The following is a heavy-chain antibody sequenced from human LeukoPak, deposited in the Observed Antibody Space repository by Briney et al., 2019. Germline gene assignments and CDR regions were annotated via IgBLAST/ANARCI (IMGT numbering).Heavy chain of an antibody. CDR3: ARMYSSGWYEWYYFDY. Sequence: PSETLSLTCAVYGGSFSGYYWSWIRQPPGKGLEWIGEINHSGSTNYNPSLKSRVTISVDTSKNQFSLKLSSVTAADTAVYYCARMYSSGWYEWYYFDYWGQGTLVTVSS. V-gene: IGHV4-34*01. CDR2: INHSGST. D-gene: IGHD6-19*01. CDR1: GGSFSGYY. J-gene: IGHJ4*02.